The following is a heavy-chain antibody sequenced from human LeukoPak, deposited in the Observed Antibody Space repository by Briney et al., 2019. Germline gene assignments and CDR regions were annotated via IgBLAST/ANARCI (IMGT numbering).Heavy chain of an antibody. D-gene: IGHD1-26*01. J-gene: IGHJ4*02. V-gene: IGHV4-4*02. CDR2: IYHSGIT. CDR3: ARGGGYYFDY. CDR1: RGSISSNNW. Sequence: PSGTLSLTCAVSRGSISSNNWWNLVRQPPGKGLEWIGEIYHSGITNYNPSLKSRVTISVDKSKNQVSLELSSVTAADTAVYYCARGGGYYFDYWGQGTLVTVSS.